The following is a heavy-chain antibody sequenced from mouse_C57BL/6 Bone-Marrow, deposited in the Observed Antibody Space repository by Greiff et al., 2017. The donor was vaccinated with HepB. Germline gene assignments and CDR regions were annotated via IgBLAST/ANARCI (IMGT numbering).Heavy chain of an antibody. V-gene: IGHV5-16*01. Sequence: EVMLVESEGGLVQPGSSMKLSCTASGFTFSDYYMAWVRQVPEKGLEWVANINYDGSSTYYLDSLKSRFIISRDNAKNILYLQMSSLKSEDTATYYCARHYYGSSYNYAMDYWGQGTSVTVSS. CDR3: ARHYYGSSYNYAMDY. CDR1: GFTFSDYY. CDR2: INYDGSST. J-gene: IGHJ4*01. D-gene: IGHD1-1*01.